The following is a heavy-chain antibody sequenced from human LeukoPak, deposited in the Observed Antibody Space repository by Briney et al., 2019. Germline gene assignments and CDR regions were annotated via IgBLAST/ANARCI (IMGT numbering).Heavy chain of an antibody. CDR2: INPNSGGT. J-gene: IGHJ4*02. V-gene: IGHV1-2*02. CDR1: GYTFTGYY. CDR3: ARSDFARSSGWFNFDY. Sequence: ASVKVSCKASGYTFTGYYIHWVRQAPGQGLEWMGWINPNSGGTSYAQKFQGRVTMTRDTSISTAYMELSRLRSDDTAVYYCARSDFARSSGWFNFDYWGQGTLVTVSS. D-gene: IGHD6-19*01.